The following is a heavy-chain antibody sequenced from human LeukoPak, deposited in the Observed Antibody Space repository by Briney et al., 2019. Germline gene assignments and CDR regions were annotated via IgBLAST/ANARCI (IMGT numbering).Heavy chain of an antibody. Sequence: ASVKVSCKASGYTFTSYAMNWVRQAPGQGLEWMGWISAYNGNTNYAQKLQGRVTMTTDTSTSTAYMELRSLRSDDTAVYYCARESEYSSSCYYGSGSCVLGYWGQGTLVTVSS. CDR2: ISAYNGNT. D-gene: IGHD3-10*01. V-gene: IGHV1-18*01. CDR1: GYTFTSYA. J-gene: IGHJ4*02. CDR3: ARESEYSSSCYYGSGSCVLGY.